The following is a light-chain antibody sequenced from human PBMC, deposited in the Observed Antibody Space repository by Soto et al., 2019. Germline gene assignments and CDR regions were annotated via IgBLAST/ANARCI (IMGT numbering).Light chain of an antibody. J-gene: IGLJ1*01. CDR3: SSYTSSIKV. V-gene: IGLV2-14*01. CDR2: DVS. CDR1: SSDVGGYNY. Sequence: LTQPASVSGSPGQSITISCTGTSSDVGGYNYVSWYQQHPGKAPKLMIYDVSNRPSGVSNRFSGSKSGNTASLTISGLQAEDEADYYCSSYTSSIKVFGTGTKVTVL.